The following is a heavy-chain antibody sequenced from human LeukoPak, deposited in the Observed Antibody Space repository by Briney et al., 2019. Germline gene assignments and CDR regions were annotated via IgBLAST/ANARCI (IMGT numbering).Heavy chain of an antibody. V-gene: IGHV4-59*01. CDR1: GGSISSYY. Sequence: SETLSLTXTVSGGSISSYYWSWIGQPPGKGLEWIGYIYYSGSTNYNPSLKSRVTISVDTSKNQFSLKLSSVTAADTAVCYCARGPGPDTYCDFWSGYEPHFDYWGQGTLVTVSS. CDR2: IYYSGST. J-gene: IGHJ4*02. D-gene: IGHD3-3*01. CDR3: ARGPGPDTYCDFWSGYEPHFDY.